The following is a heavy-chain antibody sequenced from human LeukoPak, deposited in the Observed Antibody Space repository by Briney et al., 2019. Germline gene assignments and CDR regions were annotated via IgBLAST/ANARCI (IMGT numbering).Heavy chain of an antibody. V-gene: IGHV3-30-3*01. D-gene: IGHD6-19*01. CDR3: ARDSFIAVNGLGY. Sequence: GSLRLSCAASGFTFSSHAMHWVRQAPGKGLEWVAVISYDGSNKYYADSVKGRFTITRDNSKNTLYLQMNSLRAEDTAVYYCARDSFIAVNGLGYWGQGTLVTVSS. CDR2: ISYDGSNK. J-gene: IGHJ4*02. CDR1: GFTFSSHA.